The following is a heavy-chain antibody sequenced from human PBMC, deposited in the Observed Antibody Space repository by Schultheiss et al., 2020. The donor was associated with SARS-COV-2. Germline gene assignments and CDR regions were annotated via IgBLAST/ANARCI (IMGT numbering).Heavy chain of an antibody. D-gene: IGHD4/OR15-4a*01. CDR1: GGSFSGYY. J-gene: IGHJ4*02. CDR3: ARENTDYRFVAY. Sequence: SETLSLTCADYGGSFSGYYWSWIRQPPGKGLEWIGEINHSGGTNYNPSLKSRVTISVDTSKNQFSLKLSSVTAADTAVYYCARENTDYRFVAYWGQGTLVTVSS. CDR2: INHSGGT. V-gene: IGHV4-34*09.